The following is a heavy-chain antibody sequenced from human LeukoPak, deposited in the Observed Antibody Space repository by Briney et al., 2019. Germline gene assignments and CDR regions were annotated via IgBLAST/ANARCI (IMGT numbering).Heavy chain of an antibody. CDR1: GYTFTSYA. V-gene: IGHV7-4-1*02. D-gene: IGHD3-10*01. J-gene: IGHJ3*02. CDR2: INTNTGNP. Sequence: GASVKVSCKASGYTFTSYAMNWVRQAPGQGLEWMGWINTNTGNPTYAQGFTGRFVFSLDTSVSTAYLQISSLKAEDTAVYYCARAPITMVRGAKDAFDIWGQGTMVTVSS. CDR3: ARAPITMVRGAKDAFDI.